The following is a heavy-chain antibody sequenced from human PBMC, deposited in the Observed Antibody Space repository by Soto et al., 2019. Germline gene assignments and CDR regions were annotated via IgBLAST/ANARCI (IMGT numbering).Heavy chain of an antibody. J-gene: IGHJ5*02. CDR2: MFYSGAA. D-gene: IGHD2-15*01. V-gene: IGHV4-39*01. Sequence: SETLSLTCTVSGGSISYISYFWGWIRQPPGKGLQWIGCMFYSGAAYYNPSLKNRVTLSVDTSNNEFSLKLVSVTAPDTAVYYCARHKSGSDWLDPWGQGTLVTVSS. CDR1: GGSISYISYF. CDR3: ARHKSGSDWLDP.